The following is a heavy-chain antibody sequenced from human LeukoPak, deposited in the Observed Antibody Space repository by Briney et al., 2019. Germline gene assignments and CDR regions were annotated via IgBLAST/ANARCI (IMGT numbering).Heavy chain of an antibody. V-gene: IGHV3-66*01. CDR1: GFSVSDFF. J-gene: IGHJ4*02. Sequence: GGSLRLSCVGSGFSVSDFFMSWVRLAPGKGLEWVSVIYSGGDTFHAESVKGRFTLSRDNSKNILYLQMNSLRAEDTAVYYCTRDPDGWGQGTLVTVSS. CDR3: TRDPDG. CDR2: IYSGGDT.